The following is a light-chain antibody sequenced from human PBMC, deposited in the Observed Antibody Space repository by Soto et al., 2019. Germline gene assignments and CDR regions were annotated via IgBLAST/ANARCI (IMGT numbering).Light chain of an antibody. CDR2: AAS. V-gene: IGKV3-20*01. CDR1: QSVSNSY. CDR3: QQYGSSPWT. J-gene: IGKJ1*01. Sequence: ENVLTQSPGTLSLSPGERATLSCRSSQSVSNSYLAWYQQKLGQAPRLLIYAASSRAAGIPDRFSGGGSGTDFTLTISRLEPEDFAVYYCQQYGSSPWTFGQGTKVDI.